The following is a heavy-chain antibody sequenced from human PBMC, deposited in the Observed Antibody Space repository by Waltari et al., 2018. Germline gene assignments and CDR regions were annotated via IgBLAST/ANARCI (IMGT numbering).Heavy chain of an antibody. V-gene: IGHV3-73*02. CDR2: IRSKANSYAT. Sequence: EVQLVESGGGLVQPGGSLKLACAASGFPFSGSAIHLVHQASGKGLEWVGRIRSKANSYATAYAASVKGRFTISRDDSKNTAYLQMNSLKTEDTAVYYCTRPATESGDYGDYWGQGTLVTVSS. CDR1: GFPFSGSA. CDR3: TRPATESGDYGDY. J-gene: IGHJ4*02.